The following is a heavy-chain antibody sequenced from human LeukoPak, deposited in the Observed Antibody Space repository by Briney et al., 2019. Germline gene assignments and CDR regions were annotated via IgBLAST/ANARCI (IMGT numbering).Heavy chain of an antibody. D-gene: IGHD3-22*01. CDR1: GYSISSGYY. J-gene: IGHJ5*02. CDR3: ARVYYDSSGCDP. V-gene: IGHV4-38-2*02. Sequence: PSETLSLTCTVSGYSISSGYYWGWIRQPPGKGLEWIGSIYHSGSTYYNPSLKSRVTISVDTSKNQFSLKLSSVTAADTAVYYCARVYYDSSGCDPWGQGTLVTVSS. CDR2: IYHSGST.